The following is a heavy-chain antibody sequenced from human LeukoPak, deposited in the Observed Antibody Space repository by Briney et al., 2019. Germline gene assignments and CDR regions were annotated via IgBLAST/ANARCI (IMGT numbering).Heavy chain of an antibody. V-gene: IGHV4-39*07. Sequence: SGTLSLTCAVSGGSISSSSYYWGWIRQPPGKGLEWIGSIYYSGSTYYNPSLKSRVTISVDTSKNQFSLKLSSVTAADTAVYYCARFRIYCSGGSCYDDEYYFDYWGQGTLVTVSS. CDR3: ARFRIYCSGGSCYDDEYYFDY. D-gene: IGHD2-15*01. CDR2: IYYSGST. CDR1: GGSISSSSYY. J-gene: IGHJ4*02.